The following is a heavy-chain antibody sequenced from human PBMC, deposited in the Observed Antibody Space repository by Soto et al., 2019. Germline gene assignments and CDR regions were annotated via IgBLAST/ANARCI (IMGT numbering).Heavy chain of an antibody. CDR2: ISSYNGKT. D-gene: IGHD2-2*01. Sequence: QVKLVKSGAEVKKPGASLKVSCKASGYTVTTYGISWVPQAPGQGLEWMGWISSYNGKTTYAPKLPVTVTMTTDTSTRTAYLELRRLRLDDTAVYCCARGSRGRCHDTWVQGTLVTVS. CDR3: ARGSRGRCHDT. V-gene: IGHV1-18*01. CDR1: GYTVTTYG. J-gene: IGHJ5*02.